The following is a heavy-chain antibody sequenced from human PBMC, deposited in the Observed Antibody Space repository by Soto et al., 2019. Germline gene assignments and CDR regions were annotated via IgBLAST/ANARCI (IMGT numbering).Heavy chain of an antibody. CDR3: ARDLAGRLYYFDY. CDR2: IYYSGST. V-gene: IGHV4-31*03. Sequence: QVQLQESGPGLVNPSQTLSLTCTVSGGPISSGGYYWSWIRQHPGKGLEWIGYIYYSGSTYYNPSRKSRVTISVDTSKHQFSLKLGSVTAADTAVYYCARDLAGRLYYFDYWGQGTLVTVSS. D-gene: IGHD6-13*01. CDR1: GGPISSGGYY. J-gene: IGHJ4*02.